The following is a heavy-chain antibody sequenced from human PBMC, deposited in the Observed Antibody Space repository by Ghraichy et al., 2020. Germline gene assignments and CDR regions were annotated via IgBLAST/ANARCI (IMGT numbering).Heavy chain of an antibody. D-gene: IGHD5-24*01. V-gene: IGHV3-23*01. CDR2: ISGSGIGT. Sequence: GGSLRLSCAASGFTFTNYAMSWVRQAPGKGLEWVSSISGSGIGTYYADSVKGRFTISRDNSKNTVSLQMNSLNAEDTAVYYCAKTRKNGYNSVNNWGQGTLVTVSS. CDR1: GFTFTNYA. CDR3: AKTRKNGYNSVNN. J-gene: IGHJ4*02.